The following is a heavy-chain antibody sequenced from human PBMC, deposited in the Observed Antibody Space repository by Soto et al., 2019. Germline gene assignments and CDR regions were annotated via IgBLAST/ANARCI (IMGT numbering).Heavy chain of an antibody. J-gene: IGHJ4*02. V-gene: IGHV3-30-3*01. CDR2: ISYDGSYK. Sequence: QVHLVESGGGVVQPGRSLRLSCAASGFTFSSYSMHWVRQAPGKGLEWVAVISYDGSYKYNADSVKGRFTISRDNSRNTLYLQMNSLRADDTAVYYCARGACIAVTSTSFDCWGQGTLVTVSS. CDR1: GFTFSSYS. CDR3: ARGACIAVTSTSFDC. D-gene: IGHD6-19*01.